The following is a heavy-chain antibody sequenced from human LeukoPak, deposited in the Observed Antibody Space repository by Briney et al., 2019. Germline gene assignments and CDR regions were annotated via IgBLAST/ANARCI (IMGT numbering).Heavy chain of an antibody. Sequence: ASVKVSCKASGYTFTGYYIHWVRQAPGQGLEWMGLINPNSGDTKYAQKFQGRVTMTRDTSISTAYMELSRLRSDDTAVYYCARDWGGSYPKWNWFDPWGQGTLVTVSS. D-gene: IGHD1-26*01. CDR3: ARDWGGSYPKWNWFDP. J-gene: IGHJ5*02. CDR1: GYTFTGYY. V-gene: IGHV1-2*02. CDR2: INPNSGDT.